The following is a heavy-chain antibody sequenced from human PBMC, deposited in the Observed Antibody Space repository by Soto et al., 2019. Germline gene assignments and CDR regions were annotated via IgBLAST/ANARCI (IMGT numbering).Heavy chain of an antibody. CDR3: ARWGTTGGLDV. Sequence: QVQLVESGGGVVQPGTSLRVSCVGSGFTFRSYVIHWVRQAPAKGLEWVALTSYDGSDKYYGDSVRGRFTISRDNSRNTVDLQMDSLRLEDTALYYCARWGTTGGLDVWGQGTLVS. J-gene: IGHJ1*01. V-gene: IGHV3-30*19. CDR2: TSYDGSDK. D-gene: IGHD3-16*01. CDR1: GFTFRSYV.